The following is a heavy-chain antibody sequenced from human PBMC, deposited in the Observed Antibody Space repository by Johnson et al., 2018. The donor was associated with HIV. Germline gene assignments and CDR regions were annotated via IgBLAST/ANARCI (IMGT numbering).Heavy chain of an antibody. D-gene: IGHD3-16*01. V-gene: IGHV3-30*04. CDR1: GFTFSSYA. CDR3: ARDGGRGDFDI. J-gene: IGHJ3*02. Sequence: QVQLVESGGGVVQPGRSLRLSCAASGFTFSSYAMHWVRQAPGKGLEWVAVISYDGSNKYYADSVKVRFTISRDNAKNSLYLQMNSLRVEDTAVYYCARDGGRGDFDIWGQGTRVSVSS. CDR2: ISYDGSNK.